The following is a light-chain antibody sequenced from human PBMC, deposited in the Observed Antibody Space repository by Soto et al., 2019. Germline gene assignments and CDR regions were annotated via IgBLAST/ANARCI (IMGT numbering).Light chain of an antibody. Sequence: QSVLTQPPSVSGAPGQRVTISCTGSSSSIGAGYDVHWYQQLPGTAPRLLIYDNTKRPSGVPDRFSASKSGASASLAITGLQAEDEAEYYCQSYDFSLSAYVFGTGTKLTVL. CDR1: SSSIGAGYD. J-gene: IGLJ1*01. CDR3: QSYDFSLSAYV. CDR2: DNT. V-gene: IGLV1-40*01.